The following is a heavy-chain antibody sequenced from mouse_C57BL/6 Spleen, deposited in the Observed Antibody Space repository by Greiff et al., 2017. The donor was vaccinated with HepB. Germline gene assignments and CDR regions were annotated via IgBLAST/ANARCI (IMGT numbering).Heavy chain of an antibody. CDR1: GYTFTSYW. CDR3: ARREDGYYDAMDY. J-gene: IGHJ4*01. CDR2: INPSDSET. V-gene: IGHV1-52*01. Sequence: QVQLQQPGAELVRPGSSVKLSCKASGYTFTSYWMHWVKQRPIQGLEWIGNINPSDSETHYNQKFKDKATLTVDKSSSTAYMQLSSLTSEDSAVYYCARREDGYYDAMDYWGQGTSVTVSS. D-gene: IGHD2-3*01.